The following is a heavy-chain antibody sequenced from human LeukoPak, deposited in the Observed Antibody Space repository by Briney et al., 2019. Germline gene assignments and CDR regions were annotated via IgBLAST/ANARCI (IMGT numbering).Heavy chain of an antibody. Sequence: GGSLRLSCAASGFTFSSYWMHWVRQAPGKGLVWVSRINSDGSSTSYADSVKGRFTISRDNSKNTLYLQMNSLRAEDTAVYYCARDMTYYYGMDVWGQGTTVTVSS. CDR3: ARDMTYYYGMDV. J-gene: IGHJ6*02. CDR2: INSDGSST. V-gene: IGHV3-74*01. CDR1: GFTFSSYW. D-gene: IGHD3-16*01.